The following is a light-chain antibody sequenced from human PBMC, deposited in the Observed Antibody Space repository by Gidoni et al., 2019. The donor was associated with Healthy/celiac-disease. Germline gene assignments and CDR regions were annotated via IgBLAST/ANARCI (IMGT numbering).Light chain of an antibody. CDR2: AAS. CDR3: QQYYSTPLSVT. V-gene: IGKV1-NL1*01. Sequence: DIQMTQSTSSLSASVGERVTITCRASQGISNSLAWYQQKPGKAPKLLLYAASRLESGVPSRFSGSGSGTDYTLTISSLQPEDFATYYCQQYYSTPLSVTFGQGTRLEIK. CDR1: QGISNS. J-gene: IGKJ5*01.